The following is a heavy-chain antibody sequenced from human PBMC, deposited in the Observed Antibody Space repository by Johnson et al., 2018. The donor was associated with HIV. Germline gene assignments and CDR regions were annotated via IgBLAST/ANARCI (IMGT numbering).Heavy chain of an antibody. CDR3: AKTRMGGILDAFDL. CDR2: IWYDGSNK. D-gene: IGHD1-26*01. CDR1: GFTFSTYG. Sequence: QVQLVESGGGVVQPGTSLRLSCAASGFTFSTYGMHWVRQAPGKGLEWVAVIWYDGSNKYYADSVKGRFTLSRDNSKNTLDLKMNSLTIEDTAVFYCAKTRMGGILDAFDLWGQGTMVTVSS. V-gene: IGHV3-30*18. J-gene: IGHJ3*01.